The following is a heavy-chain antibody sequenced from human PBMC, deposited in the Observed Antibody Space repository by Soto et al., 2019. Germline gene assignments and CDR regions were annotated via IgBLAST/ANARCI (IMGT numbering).Heavy chain of an antibody. CDR2: VYSSGTT. D-gene: IGHD2-15*01. CDR1: GASVSSGSNY. Sequence: PSETLSLTCTVSGASVSSGSNYWSWIRQPAGKGLEWIGRVYSSGTTDYNPSLNSRATLSVETSKNQFSLKLSSVTAADTAVYYCARDIGSYAYGEGYWGQGIQVTVSS. CDR3: ARDIGSYAYGEGY. V-gene: IGHV4-61*10. J-gene: IGHJ4*02.